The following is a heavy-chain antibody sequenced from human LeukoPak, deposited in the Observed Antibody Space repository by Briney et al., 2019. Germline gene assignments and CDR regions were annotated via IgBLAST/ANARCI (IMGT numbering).Heavy chain of an antibody. CDR1: GFTVSSTY. D-gene: IGHD5-12*01. Sequence: GGSLRLSCAASGFTVSSTYMSWVRQAPGEGLEWVSVIYSGGSTYYADSVRGRFTISRDNSKNMLYLQLNSLRAEDTAVYYCARGRYSGTTYYFDYWGQGTLVTVSS. CDR2: IYSGGST. CDR3: ARGRYSGTTYYFDY. V-gene: IGHV3-53*01. J-gene: IGHJ4*02.